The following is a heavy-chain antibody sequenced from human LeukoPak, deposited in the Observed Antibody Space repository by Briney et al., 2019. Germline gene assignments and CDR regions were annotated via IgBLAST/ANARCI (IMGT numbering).Heavy chain of an antibody. V-gene: IGHV4-4*02. Sequence: PAETLSLTCTVSGASISSSNWWTWVRQPPGEALEWIGEIYHAGSTKYNPSLRSRLTISVDKSKNSFSLSLTSVTAADTAFYYCARSAEVTGQFDFWGPGTLVTVSS. CDR2: IYHAGST. CDR1: GASISSSNW. D-gene: IGHD2-21*02. J-gene: IGHJ4*02. CDR3: ARSAEVTGQFDF.